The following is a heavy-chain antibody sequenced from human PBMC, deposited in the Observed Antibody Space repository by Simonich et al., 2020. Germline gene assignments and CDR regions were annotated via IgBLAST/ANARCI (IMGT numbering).Heavy chain of an antibody. CDR3: ARHRLVDGTTGTTGVDYYYGMDV. Sequence: QVQLQQWGAGLLKPSETLSPTCAVYGGSFSGYYWSWIRQPPGKGLEWFGEINHSGSTNHNPTLKCRVTLSVDKTKNQFSRKLSVVTAADTAVYYCARHRLVDGTTGTTGVDYYYGMDVWGQGTTVTVSS. V-gene: IGHV4-34*01. J-gene: IGHJ6*02. D-gene: IGHD1-1*01. CDR1: GGSFSGYY. CDR2: INHSGST.